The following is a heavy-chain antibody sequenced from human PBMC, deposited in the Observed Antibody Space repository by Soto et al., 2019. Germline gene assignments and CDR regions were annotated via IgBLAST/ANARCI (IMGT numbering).Heavy chain of an antibody. D-gene: IGHD3-3*01. CDR2: ISGSGSST. V-gene: IGHV3-23*01. CDR1: GFTFSSYA. J-gene: IGHJ4*02. CDR3: AKARAQYYDFWSGYPVDY. Sequence: EVQLLESGGGLVQPGGSLRLSCAASGFTFSSYAMSWVRQAPGKGLEWVSAISGSGSSTYYADSVKGRFTISRDNSKNTLYLQMNSLRAEDRAVYYCAKARAQYYDFWSGYPVDYWGQGTLVTVSS.